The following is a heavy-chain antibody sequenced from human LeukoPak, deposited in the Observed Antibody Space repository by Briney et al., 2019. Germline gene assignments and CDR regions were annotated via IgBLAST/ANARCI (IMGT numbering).Heavy chain of an antibody. CDR2: IYYSGST. CDR3: ARESGGWGGGDY. CDR1: GGSISSYY. V-gene: IGHV4-59*01. D-gene: IGHD3-10*01. Sequence: KSSETLSLTCTVSGGSISSYYWSWIRQPPGKGLEWIGYIYYSGSTNYNPSLKSRVTISVDTSKNQFSLKLSSVTAADTAVYYCARESGGWGGGDYWGQGTLVTVSS. J-gene: IGHJ4*02.